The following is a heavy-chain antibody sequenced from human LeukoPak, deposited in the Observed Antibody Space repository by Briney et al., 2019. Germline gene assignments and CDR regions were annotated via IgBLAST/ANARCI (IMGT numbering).Heavy chain of an antibody. V-gene: IGHV1-2*02. D-gene: IGHD3-22*01. CDR1: GYIFTGYY. Sequence: GASVKVSCKASGYIFTGYYMHRVRQAPGQGLEWMGWINPNSGGTNYAQKFQGRVTMTRDTSISTAYMELSRLRSDDTAVYYCARGSRYDSSGYYLYWGQGTLVTVSS. CDR3: ARGSRYDSSGYYLY. J-gene: IGHJ4*02. CDR2: INPNSGGT.